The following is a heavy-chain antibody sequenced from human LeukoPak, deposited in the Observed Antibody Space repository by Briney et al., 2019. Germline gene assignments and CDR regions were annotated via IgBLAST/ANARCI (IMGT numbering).Heavy chain of an antibody. CDR2: IYYSGST. J-gene: IGHJ6*02. CDR3: ARILAYCGGDCYSKYYYGMDV. CDR1: GGSISSYY. V-gene: IGHV4-59*08. D-gene: IGHD2-21*02. Sequence: SETLSLTCTVSGGSISSYYWSWIRQPPGKGLEWIGYIYYSGSTNYNPSLKGRATISVDTSKNQFSLKLSSVTAADTAVYYCARILAYCGGDCYSKYYYGMDVWGQGTTVTVSS.